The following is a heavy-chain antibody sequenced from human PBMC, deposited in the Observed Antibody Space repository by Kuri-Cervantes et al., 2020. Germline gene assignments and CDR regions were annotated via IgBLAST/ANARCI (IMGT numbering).Heavy chain of an antibody. D-gene: IGHD2-2*02. CDR1: GFTFSSYG. CDR2: IWYDGSNK. Sequence: GGSLRLSCAASGFTFSSYGMHWVRQAPGKGLEWVAVIWYDGSNKYYADSVKGRFTISRDNSKNTLYLQMNSLRAEDTAVYYCARVSSPADIVVVPAAIYYYYYYGMDVWGQGTTVTVSS. V-gene: IGHV3-33*01. J-gene: IGHJ6*02. CDR3: ARVSSPADIVVVPAAIYYYYYYGMDV.